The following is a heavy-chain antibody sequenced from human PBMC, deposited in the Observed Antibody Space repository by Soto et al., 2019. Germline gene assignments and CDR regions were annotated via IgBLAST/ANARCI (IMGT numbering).Heavy chain of an antibody. J-gene: IGHJ4*02. Sequence: ASVKVSCKASGYTFNSYAMHWVRQAPGQRLEWMGWINAGNGNTKYSQKFQGRVTISRDNAKNSLYLQMNNLGAEDTAFYYCAKDIRPPGLHFDYWGQGTLVTVSS. CDR2: INAGNGNT. CDR1: GYTFNSYA. D-gene: IGHD3-9*01. V-gene: IGHV1-3*01. CDR3: AKDIRPPGLHFDY.